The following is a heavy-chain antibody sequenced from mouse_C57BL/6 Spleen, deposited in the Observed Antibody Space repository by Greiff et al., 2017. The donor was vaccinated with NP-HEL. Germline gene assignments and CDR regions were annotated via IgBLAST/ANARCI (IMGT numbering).Heavy chain of an antibody. J-gene: IGHJ3*01. V-gene: IGHV1-22*01. CDR3: AGIYDGYLWFAY. D-gene: IGHD2-3*01. CDR2: INPNNGGT. CDR1: GYTFTDYN. Sequence: EVQLHQSGPELVKPGASVKMSCKASGYTFTDYNMHWVKQSHGQSLEWIGYINPNNGGTSYTQKFKGKATLTVNKSSSTAYMELRSLTSEDSAVYYCAGIYDGYLWFAYWGQGTLVTVSA.